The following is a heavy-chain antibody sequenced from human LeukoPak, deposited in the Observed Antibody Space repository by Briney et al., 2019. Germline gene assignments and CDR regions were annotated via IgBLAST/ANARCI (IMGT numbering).Heavy chain of an antibody. V-gene: IGHV4-4*09. Sequence: SETLSLTCTVSGGSISSYYGSWIRQPPGRGLEWLGYIYTSGSTNYNPSLKSRVTISVDTSKNQFSLKLNSMTAADTADYYRARPGRTWDGHNSGPGYLGQGTLVTVSS. CDR3: ARPGRTWDGHNSGPGY. CDR1: GGSISSYY. J-gene: IGHJ4*02. D-gene: IGHD5-24*01. CDR2: IYTSGST.